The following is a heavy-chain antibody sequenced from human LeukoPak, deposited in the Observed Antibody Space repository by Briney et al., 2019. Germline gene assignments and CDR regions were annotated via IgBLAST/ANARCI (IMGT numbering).Heavy chain of an antibody. J-gene: IGHJ4*02. V-gene: IGHV3-9*01. CDR3: ARALGSYYYGSGSYGFDY. CDR1: GFTFDDYA. Sequence: GGSLRLSCAASGFTFDDYAMHWVRQAPGKGLEWVSGISWNSGSIGYADSVKGRFTISRDNAKNSLYLQMNSLRAEDTAVYYCARALGSYYYGSGSYGFDYWGQGTLVTVSS. CDR2: ISWNSGSI. D-gene: IGHD3-10*01.